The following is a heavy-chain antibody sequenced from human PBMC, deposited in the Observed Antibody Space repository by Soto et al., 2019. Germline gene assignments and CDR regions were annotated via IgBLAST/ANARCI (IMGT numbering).Heavy chain of an antibody. CDR1: GGTFSSYT. D-gene: IGHD5-18*01. CDR3: ARDLHSLVDTAMVTDY. V-gene: IGHV1-69*04. J-gene: IGHJ4*02. CDR2: IIPILGIA. Sequence: GASVKVSCKASGGTFSSYTISWVRQAPGQGLEWMGRIIPILGIANYAQKFQGRVTITADKSTSTAYMELSSLRSEDTAVYYCARDLHSLVDTAMVTDYWGQGTLLTVSS.